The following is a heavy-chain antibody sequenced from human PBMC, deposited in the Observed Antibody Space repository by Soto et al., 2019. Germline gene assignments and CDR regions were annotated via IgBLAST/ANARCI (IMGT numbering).Heavy chain of an antibody. D-gene: IGHD3-22*01. Sequence: QGQLVQSGPEVKSLGSSVKVSCKASGDTFRNYGFNWVRQAPGQGLEWMGGIIPILATADYAQRFQGRVTITADESTATANMEMKSLRSEDTAVYFCARDRDDSSGYFSLWGRGTLVTVSS. V-gene: IGHV1-69*11. CDR2: IIPILATA. CDR3: ARDRDDSSGYFSL. CDR1: GDTFRNYG. J-gene: IGHJ2*01.